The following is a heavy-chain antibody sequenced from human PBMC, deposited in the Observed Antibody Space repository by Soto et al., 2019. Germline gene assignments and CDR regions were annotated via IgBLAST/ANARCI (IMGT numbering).Heavy chain of an antibody. CDR1: GGSISSGGYY. J-gene: IGHJ5*02. CDR2: IYYSGST. Sequence: QVQLQESGPGLVKPSQTLSLTCTVSGGSISSGGYYWSWIRQHPGKGLEWIGYIYYSGSTYYNPSLKSRVTISVDTSKNQFSLKLSSVTAAATAVYYGARGGSAQQYNSFAPWGQVTLVTVSS. V-gene: IGHV4-31*03. CDR3: ARGGSAQQYNSFAP.